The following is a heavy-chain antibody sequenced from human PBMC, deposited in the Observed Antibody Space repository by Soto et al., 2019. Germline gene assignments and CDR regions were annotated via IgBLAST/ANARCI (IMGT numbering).Heavy chain of an antibody. CDR1: GGSFSGYY. D-gene: IGHD3-10*01. CDR2: INHSGST. CDR3: ARRARRLWFGEFDP. V-gene: IGHV4-34*01. Sequence: SETLSLTCAVYGGSFSGYYWSWIRQPPGKGLEWIGEINHSGSTNYNPSLKSRVTISVDTSKNQFSLKLSSVTAADTAVYYCARRARRLWFGEFDPWGQGTLVTVSS. J-gene: IGHJ5*02.